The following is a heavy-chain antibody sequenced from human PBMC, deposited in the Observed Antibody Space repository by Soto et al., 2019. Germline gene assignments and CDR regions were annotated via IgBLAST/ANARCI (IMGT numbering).Heavy chain of an antibody. CDR2: ISYDGSNK. CDR1: GVTCSGYG. J-gene: IGHJ6*02. CDR3: AKDPGYSYGSNDYYYYGMDV. Sequence: GGSLRLSCAASGVTCSGYGMHWVRQAPGKGLEWVAVISYDGSNKYYADSVKGRFTISRDNSKNTLYLQMNSLRAEDTAVYYCAKDPGYSYGSNDYYYYGMDVWGQGTTVTVSS. V-gene: IGHV3-30*18. D-gene: IGHD5-18*01.